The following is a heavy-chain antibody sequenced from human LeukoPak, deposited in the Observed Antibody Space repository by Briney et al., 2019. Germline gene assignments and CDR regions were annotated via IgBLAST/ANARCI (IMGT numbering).Heavy chain of an antibody. CDR3: ARTVNTAFAYYYYMAV. J-gene: IGHJ6*03. D-gene: IGHD5-18*01. CDR2: IYYSGSI. Sequence: SETLSLTCIVSGGSISSYYWSWLRQPPGKGLEWIGYIYYSGSINYNPSLWSRVTISVDTSKNQFSLKLSSETAADTAVYYCARTVNTAFAYYYYMAVWGKGTTVTVSS. CDR1: GGSISSYY. V-gene: IGHV4-59*01.